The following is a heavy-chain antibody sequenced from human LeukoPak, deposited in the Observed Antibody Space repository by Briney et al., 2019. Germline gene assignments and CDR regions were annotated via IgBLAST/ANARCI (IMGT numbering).Heavy chain of an antibody. CDR1: GFPFSGHN. CDR3: ARDLGGSYTIDY. J-gene: IGHJ4*02. CDR2: ISYDESNK. D-gene: IGHD1-26*01. Sequence: SGGSLRLSCAASGFPFSGHNMHWVRQAPGKGLEWLALISYDESNKNYAASVKGRFTISRDNSKNTLYLQMNGLRTEDTAVYYCARDLGGSYTIDYWGQGTLVTVSS. V-gene: IGHV3-30-3*01.